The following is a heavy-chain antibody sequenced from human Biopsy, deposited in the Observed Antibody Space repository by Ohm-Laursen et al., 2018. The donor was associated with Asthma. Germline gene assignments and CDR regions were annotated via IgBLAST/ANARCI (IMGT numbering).Heavy chain of an antibody. D-gene: IGHD3-9*01. CDR3: ARTYYDFLTGQVNDAFAI. CDR1: GDSFSNYA. V-gene: IGHV1-69*10. Sequence: SVKVSCKASGDSFSNYAISWVRQAPGQGLEWMGGLIPVLGKPDHAQMFEGRVTITADESTSTAYMDLSSLRSEDTAVYYCARTYYDFLTGQVNDAFAIWGQGTMVTVSS. CDR2: LIPVLGKP. J-gene: IGHJ3*02.